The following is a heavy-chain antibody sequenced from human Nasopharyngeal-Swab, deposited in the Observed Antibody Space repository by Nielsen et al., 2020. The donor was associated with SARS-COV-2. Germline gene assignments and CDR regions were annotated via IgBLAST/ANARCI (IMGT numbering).Heavy chain of an antibody. CDR3: AREGVVVVPAAAYYYYGMDV. J-gene: IGHJ6*02. Sequence: WLRQDAGHVLEWMGIINPSGGSTSYAQKFQGRVTMTRDTSTSTVYMELSSLRSEDTAVYYCAREGVVVVPAAAYYYYGMDVWGQGTTVTVSS. V-gene: IGHV1-46*01. D-gene: IGHD2-2*01. CDR2: INPSGGST.